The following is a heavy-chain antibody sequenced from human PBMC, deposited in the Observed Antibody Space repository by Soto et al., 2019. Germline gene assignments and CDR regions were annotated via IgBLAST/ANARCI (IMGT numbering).Heavy chain of an antibody. CDR3: ACAQNYHLQDFYGMDV. CDR2: INPNSGGT. D-gene: IGHD2-2*01. J-gene: IGHJ6*02. V-gene: IGHV1-2*02. CDR1: GYTFTGYY. Sequence: ASVKVSCKASGYTFTGYYMHWLRQAPGQGLEWMGWINPNSGGTNYAQKFQGRVTMTRDTSISTAYMELSRLRSDDTAVYYCACAQNYHLQDFYGMDVWGQGTTVTVS.